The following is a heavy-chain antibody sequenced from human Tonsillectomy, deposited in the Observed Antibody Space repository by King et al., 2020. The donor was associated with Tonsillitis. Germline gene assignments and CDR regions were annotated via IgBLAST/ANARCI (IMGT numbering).Heavy chain of an antibody. Sequence: QLQLQESGPGLVKPSQTLSLTCTVSGGSISSGTYYWSWIRQPAGKGLEWIGRIYTSGSTNYNPSLKSRVTISVDTSKNQFSLKLSSVTAADTAVYYCARGENSYGFWFDPWGQGILVTVSS. CDR1: GGSISSGTYY. CDR3: ARGENSYGFWFDP. CDR2: IYTSGST. J-gene: IGHJ5*02. V-gene: IGHV4-61*02. D-gene: IGHD5-18*01.